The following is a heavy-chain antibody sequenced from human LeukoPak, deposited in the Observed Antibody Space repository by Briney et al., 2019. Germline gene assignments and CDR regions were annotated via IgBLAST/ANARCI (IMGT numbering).Heavy chain of an antibody. CDR2: IYYSGST. V-gene: IGHV4-59*01. J-gene: IGHJ4*02. CDR1: GGSISSYY. Sequence: SETLSLTCTVSGGSISSYYWSWIRQPPGKGLEWIGYIYYSGSTNYSPSLKSRVTISVDTSKNQFSLKLSSVTAADTAVYYCARGRGYDILTGYYTFDYWGQGTLVTVSS. CDR3: ARGRGYDILTGYYTFDY. D-gene: IGHD3-9*01.